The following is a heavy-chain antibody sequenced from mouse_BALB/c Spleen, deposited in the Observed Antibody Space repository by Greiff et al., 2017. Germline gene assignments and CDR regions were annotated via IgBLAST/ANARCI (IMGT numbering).Heavy chain of an antibody. D-gene: IGHD1-1*01. CDR2: IDPYDSET. J-gene: IGHJ2*01. Sequence: VQLQQSGAELVRPGASVKLSCKASGSTFTSYWMNWVKQSPEQGLEWIGRIDPYDSETHYNQKFKDKAILTVDKSSSTAYMLLSSLTSEDSAVYYCARTTVVEYFDNWGQGTTLTVAS. CDR3: ARTTVVEYFDN. CDR1: GSTFTSYW. V-gene: IGHV1-52*01.